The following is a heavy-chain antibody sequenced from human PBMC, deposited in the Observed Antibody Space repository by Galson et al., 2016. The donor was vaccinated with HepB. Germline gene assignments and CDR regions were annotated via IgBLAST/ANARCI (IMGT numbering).Heavy chain of an antibody. D-gene: IGHD3-3*01. CDR3: ARVGIFTGASYRSSVSFAY. CDR2: ISYDGSNK. Sequence: SLRLSCAASGFTFRSYGMHWVRQAPGKGLEWVAFISYDGSNKYYADSVKGRFTISRDNSKNTLYLQMNSLRAEDTAVYYCARVGIFTGASYRSSVSFAYWGQGTLVTVSS. V-gene: IGHV3-30*03. CDR1: GFTFRSYG. J-gene: IGHJ4*02.